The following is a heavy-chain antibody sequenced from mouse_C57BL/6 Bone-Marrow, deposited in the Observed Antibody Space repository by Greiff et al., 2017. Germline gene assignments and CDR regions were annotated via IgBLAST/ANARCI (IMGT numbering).Heavy chain of an antibody. Sequence: QVQLQQSGAELVRPGASVKISCKASGYTFTSYNMHWVKQKPRQGLEWIGAIYPGNGDTSYNQKFKGKATLTVDKSSNTAYLQLSSLTSEDSAVYFCARLGFYYGNCDYAMDYWGQGTSVTVSS. CDR3: ARLGFYYGNCDYAMDY. V-gene: IGHV1-12*01. D-gene: IGHD2-1*01. CDR1: GYTFTSYN. CDR2: IYPGNGDT. J-gene: IGHJ4*01.